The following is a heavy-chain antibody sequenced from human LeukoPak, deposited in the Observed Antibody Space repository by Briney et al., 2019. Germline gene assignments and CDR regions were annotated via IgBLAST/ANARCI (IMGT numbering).Heavy chain of an antibody. CDR2: ISSNGRST. CDR1: GFTFSSYA. V-gene: IGHV3-64*01. Sequence: GGSLRLSCAASGFTFSSYAMHWVRQAPGKGLEYVSAISSNGRSTYYASSVKGRFTISRDNSKNTLHLQMGSLRAEDMAVYYCARTYGSGSYKIRYGMDVWGQGTTVTVSS. D-gene: IGHD3-10*01. CDR3: ARTYGSGSYKIRYGMDV. J-gene: IGHJ6*02.